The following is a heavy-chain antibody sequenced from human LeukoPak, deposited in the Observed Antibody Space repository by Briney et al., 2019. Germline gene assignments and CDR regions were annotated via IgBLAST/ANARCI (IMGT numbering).Heavy chain of an antibody. CDR3: AREPVRSGSYSHYFDY. CDR1: GGTFSSYA. V-gene: IGHV1-69*13. CDR2: IIPIFGTA. D-gene: IGHD1-26*01. J-gene: IGHJ4*02. Sequence: SVKVSCKASGGTFSSYAISWVRQAPGQGLEWMGGIIPIFGTANYAQKFQGRVTITADESTSTAYMELSSLRSEDTAVYYCAREPVRSGSYSHYFDYWGQGTLVTVSS.